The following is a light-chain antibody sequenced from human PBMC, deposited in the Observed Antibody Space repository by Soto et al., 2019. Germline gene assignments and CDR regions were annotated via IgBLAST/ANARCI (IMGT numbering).Light chain of an antibody. J-gene: IGKJ4*01. CDR2: GAS. CDR1: QSVSSN. CDR3: QQYTNWLPLT. V-gene: IGKV3-15*01. Sequence: EIVMTQSPATLSVSPGERATLSCRASQSVSSNLAWYQQKPGQAPRLLIYGASTRATGIPARFSGSGSGTELTLTISSLQSEDFAVYYCQQYTNWLPLTFGGGTKVEIK.